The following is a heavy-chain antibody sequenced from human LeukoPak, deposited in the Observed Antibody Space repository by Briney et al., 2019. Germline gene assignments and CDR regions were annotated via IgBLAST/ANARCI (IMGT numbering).Heavy chain of an antibody. J-gene: IGHJ4*02. CDR3: TVVHGTYFDY. Sequence: GESLKISCAASGFTFSGSAMHWVRQASGKGLEWVGRIRSKASSYATAYAASVKGRFTISRDDSKNTAYLQMNSLKTEDTAVYYCTVVHGTYFDYWGQGTLVTVSS. CDR1: GFTFSGSA. D-gene: IGHD2-15*01. CDR2: IRSKASSYAT. V-gene: IGHV3-73*01.